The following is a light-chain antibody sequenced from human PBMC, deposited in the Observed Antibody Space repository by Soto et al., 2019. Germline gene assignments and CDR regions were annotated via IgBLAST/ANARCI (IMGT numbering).Light chain of an antibody. CDR3: QQYGSSPGT. J-gene: IGKJ1*01. CDR2: GAS. CDR1: QSVSSSY. Sequence: EIVLTQSPGTLSLSPGERATLSCRASQSVSSSYLAWYQQKPGQAPRHLIYGASFRATGIPDRFSGSGSGTDFTLTISRLEPEDFAVYYCQQYGSSPGTFGQGTKVEIK. V-gene: IGKV3-20*01.